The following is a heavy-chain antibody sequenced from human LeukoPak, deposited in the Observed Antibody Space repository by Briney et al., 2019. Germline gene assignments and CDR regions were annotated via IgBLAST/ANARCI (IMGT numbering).Heavy chain of an antibody. D-gene: IGHD3-22*01. V-gene: IGHV1-8*01. CDR3: ARVSETPAYYYTSGYYYLGY. J-gene: IGHJ4*02. CDR1: GYTFTSYD. Sequence: GASVRVSCKASGYTFTSYDINWVRQAPGQGLEWMGWMNPSSGNTGYAQRFQGRVTMTRGTSISTAYMELSSLRSEDTAVYYCARVSETPAYYYTSGYYYLGYWGQGTLVTVPS. CDR2: MNPSSGNT.